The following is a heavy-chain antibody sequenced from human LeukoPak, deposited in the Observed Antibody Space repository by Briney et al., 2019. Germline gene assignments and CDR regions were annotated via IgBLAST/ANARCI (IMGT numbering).Heavy chain of an antibody. CDR2: ISWNSGSI. CDR3: AKAVASGPPAIDY. CDR1: GFTFSSYW. Sequence: GGSLRLSCVASGFTFSSYWMTWVRQAPGKGLEWVSGISWNSGSIGYADSVKGRFTISRDNAKNSLYLQMNSLRAEDTALYYCAKAVASGPPAIDYWGQGTLVTVSS. D-gene: IGHD2-15*01. J-gene: IGHJ4*02. V-gene: IGHV3-9*01.